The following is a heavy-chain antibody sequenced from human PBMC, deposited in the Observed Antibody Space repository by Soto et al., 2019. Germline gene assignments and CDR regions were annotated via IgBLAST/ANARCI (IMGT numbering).Heavy chain of an antibody. J-gene: IGHJ5*02. Sequence: TSETLSLTCSVSGGSISSGDYYWSWIRQSPGKGLEWIGYISYSGSTYYNPSLKTRVTISIDTSKNQFSLKLNSVTAADTAVYYGAGCYYNYQNWFDPWGQGTPVTVSS. CDR3: AGCYYNYQNWFDP. CDR1: GGSISSGDYY. CDR2: ISYSGST. D-gene: IGHD5-12*01. V-gene: IGHV4-30-4*01.